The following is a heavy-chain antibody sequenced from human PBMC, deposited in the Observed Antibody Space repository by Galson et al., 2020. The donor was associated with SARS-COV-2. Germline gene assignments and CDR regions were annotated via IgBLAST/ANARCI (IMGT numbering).Heavy chain of an antibody. Sequence: ASVKVSCKASGYTFTSYAMHWVRQAPGQRLEWMGWINAGNGNTQYSQKFQGRVTITRDTSASTAYMELSSLRSEDTAVYYCASTSYYDFWSGYYTLIPPSYWGQGTLVTVSS. CDR1: GYTFTSYA. J-gene: IGHJ4*02. CDR3: ASTSYYDFWSGYYTLIPPSY. CDR2: INAGNGNT. V-gene: IGHV1-3*01. D-gene: IGHD3-3*01.